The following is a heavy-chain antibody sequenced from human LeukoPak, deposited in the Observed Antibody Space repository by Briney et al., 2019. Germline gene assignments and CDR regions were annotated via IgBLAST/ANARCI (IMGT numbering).Heavy chain of an antibody. D-gene: IGHD3-9*01. V-gene: IGHV3-48*03. CDR1: GFTSSSYE. Sequence: PGGSLRLSCAASGFTSSSYEMNWVRQAPGKGLEWVSYISSSGSTIYYADSVKGRFTISRDNAKNSLYLQMNSLRAEGTAVYYCAGTYYDILTGYSRFDYWGQGTLVTVSS. J-gene: IGHJ4*02. CDR2: ISSSGSTI. CDR3: AGTYYDILTGYSRFDY.